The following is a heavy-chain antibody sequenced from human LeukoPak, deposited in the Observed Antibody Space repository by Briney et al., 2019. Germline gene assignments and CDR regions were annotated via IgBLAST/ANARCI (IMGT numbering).Heavy chain of an antibody. J-gene: IGHJ6*03. Sequence: GGSLRLSCAASGFTFSSYALSWVRQAPGKGLEWVSGLSGSGGDTHYAESVKGRFTISRDNSKNTLYLQMNSLRVEDTALYNCEKVGILESLRPRRGYSYMGAWGKGNTVTVSS. CDR3: EKVGILESLRPRRGYSYMGA. V-gene: IGHV3-23*01. CDR1: GFTFSSYA. CDR2: LSGSGGDT. D-gene: IGHD3-3*01.